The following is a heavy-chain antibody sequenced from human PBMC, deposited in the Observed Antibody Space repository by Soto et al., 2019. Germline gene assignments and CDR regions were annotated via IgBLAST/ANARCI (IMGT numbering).Heavy chain of an antibody. J-gene: IGHJ4*02. Sequence: QITLKESGPTLVRPTQTLTLTCTVSGFSLDTWGVGVGWIRQPPGKAPEWLALIYWDDDQGYSPSLKNRLTIPKDTSNNQVVLTVTNMDPVDTVTYYCARALGSWGSYYFDHRGQGTLVTVSS. D-gene: IGHD3-16*01. CDR2: IYWDDDQ. CDR1: GFSLDTWGVG. CDR3: ARALGSWGSYYFDH. V-gene: IGHV2-5*02.